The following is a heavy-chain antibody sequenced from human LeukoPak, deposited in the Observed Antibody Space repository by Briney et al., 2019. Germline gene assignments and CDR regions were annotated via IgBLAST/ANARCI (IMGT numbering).Heavy chain of an antibody. V-gene: IGHV3-21*01. CDR1: GFTFSSYS. CDR3: ASIPPFYYDFWSGVQYYMDV. D-gene: IGHD3-3*01. J-gene: IGHJ6*03. Sequence: GGSLRLSCAASGFTFSSYSMNWVRQAPGKGLEWVSSISSSSSYIYNADSVKGRFTISRDNAKNSLYLQMNSLRAEDTAAYYCASIPPFYYDFWSGVQYYMDVWGKGTTVTVSS. CDR2: ISSSSSYI.